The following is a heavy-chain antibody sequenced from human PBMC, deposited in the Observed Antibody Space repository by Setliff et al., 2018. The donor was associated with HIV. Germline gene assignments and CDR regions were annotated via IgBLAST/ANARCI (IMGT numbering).Heavy chain of an antibody. Sequence: SETLSLTCAVYGASLSGDYWTWIRQPPGRGMEWIGEINHGGNTNYNPSLKSRVTMSLDTSKSQFSLNLTSVTAADTAVYYCARGVGRFGVVTWFHTWGHGMLVTVSS. CDR1: GASLSGDY. V-gene: IGHV4-34*01. CDR3: ARGVGRFGVVTWFHT. CDR2: INHGGNT. J-gene: IGHJ5*01. D-gene: IGHD3-3*01.